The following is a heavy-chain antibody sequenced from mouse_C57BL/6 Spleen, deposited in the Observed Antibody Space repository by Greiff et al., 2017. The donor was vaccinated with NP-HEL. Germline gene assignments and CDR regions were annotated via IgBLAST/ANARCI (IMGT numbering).Heavy chain of an antibody. CDR1: GYSFTGYY. J-gene: IGHJ2*01. CDR2: INPSTGGT. D-gene: IGHD2-4*01. V-gene: IGHV1-42*01. Sequence: VQLQQSGPELVKPGASVKISCKASGYSFTGYYMNWVKQSPEKSLEWIGEINPSTGGTTYNQKFKAKATLTVDKSSSTAYMQLKSLTSEDSAVYYCARRYYDYDFDYWGQGTTLTVSS. CDR3: ARRYYDYDFDY.